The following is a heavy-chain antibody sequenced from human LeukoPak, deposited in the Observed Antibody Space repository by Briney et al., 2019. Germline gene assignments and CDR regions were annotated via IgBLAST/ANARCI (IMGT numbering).Heavy chain of an antibody. CDR1: GFTFSNAW. V-gene: IGHV3-15*01. J-gene: IGHJ4*02. CDR3: TTGDY. Sequence: PGGSLRLSCAASGFTFSNAWMSWVRQAPGKGLEWVGRIRSKTDGWTTDYVAPVKDRFIISRDDSENTLYLQMNSLKTEDTAVYYCTTGDYWGQGTLVTVSS. CDR2: IRSKTDGWTT.